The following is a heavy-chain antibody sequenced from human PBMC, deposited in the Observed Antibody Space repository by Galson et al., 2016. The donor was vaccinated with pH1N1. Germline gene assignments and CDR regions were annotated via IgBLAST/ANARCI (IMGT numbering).Heavy chain of an antibody. J-gene: IGHJ4*02. D-gene: IGHD3-16*01. CDR1: GGSISSGGYY. Sequence: SETLSLTCTVSGGSISSGGYYRSWIRQHPGKGLEWIGYIYYSGSTYYNPSLKSRVTISVDTSKNQFSLKLSSVTAADTAAYYCARFWHLGELGSWFYNWGQGTLVTVSS. CDR3: ARFWHLGELGSWFYN. CDR2: IYYSGST. V-gene: IGHV4-61*08.